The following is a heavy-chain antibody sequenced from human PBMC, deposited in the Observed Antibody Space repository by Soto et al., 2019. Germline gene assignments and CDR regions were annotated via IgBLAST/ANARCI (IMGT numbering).Heavy chain of an antibody. J-gene: IGHJ4*02. D-gene: IGHD3-3*01. CDR2: IYSGGST. V-gene: IGHV3-53*02. CDR3: ASSTYYDFWSGYYTLDY. CDR1: GFTVSSNY. Sequence: EVQLVETGGGLIQPGGSLRLSCAASGFTVSSNYMSWVRQAPGKGLEWVSVIYSGGSTYYADSVKGRFTISRDNSKNTLYLQMNSLRAEDTAVYYCASSTYYDFWSGYYTLDYWGQGTLVTVSS.